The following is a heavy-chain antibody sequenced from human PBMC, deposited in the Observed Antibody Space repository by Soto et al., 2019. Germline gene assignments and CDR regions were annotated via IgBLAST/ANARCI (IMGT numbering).Heavy chain of an antibody. CDR2: IIPILSTS. CDR1: GGSFSSYS. CDR3: ARGRRYYGDYVDY. Sequence: VLLVQSGAEVKKPGSSVKVSCKASGGSFSSYSISWVRQAPGQGLEWMGGIIPILSTSKYAQKFQGRVTIIADESTSIAYMELSSLRSEDTAVYYCARGRRYYGDYVDYWGQGTLVTVSS. V-gene: IGHV1-69*01. J-gene: IGHJ4*02. D-gene: IGHD4-17*01.